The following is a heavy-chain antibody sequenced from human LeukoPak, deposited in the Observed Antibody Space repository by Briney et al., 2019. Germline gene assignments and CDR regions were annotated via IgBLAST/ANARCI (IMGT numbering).Heavy chain of an antibody. J-gene: IGHJ4*02. D-gene: IGHD2-8*01. CDR1: GFTFSSYA. Sequence: GGSLRLSCAASGFTFSSYAMHRVRQAPGKGLEYVSAISSNGGSTYYANSVKGRFTISRDNSKNTLYLQMGSLRAEDMAVYYCARVYCTNGVCYLDYWGQGTLVTVSS. V-gene: IGHV3-64*01. CDR3: ARVYCTNGVCYLDY. CDR2: ISSNGGST.